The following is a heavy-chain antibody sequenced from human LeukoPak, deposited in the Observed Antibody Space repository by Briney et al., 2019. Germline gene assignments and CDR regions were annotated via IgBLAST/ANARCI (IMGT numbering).Heavy chain of an antibody. V-gene: IGHV4-30-4*01. CDR2: IYYGGST. Sequence: SQTLSLTCTVSGGSISSGDYYWSWIRQPPGKGLEWIGYIYYGGSTYYNPSLKSRVTISVDTSKNQFSLKLSSVTAADTAVYYCARDSAMVTPYYYGMDVWGKGTTVTVSS. CDR1: GGSISSGDYY. D-gene: IGHD5-18*01. CDR3: ARDSAMVTPYYYGMDV. J-gene: IGHJ6*04.